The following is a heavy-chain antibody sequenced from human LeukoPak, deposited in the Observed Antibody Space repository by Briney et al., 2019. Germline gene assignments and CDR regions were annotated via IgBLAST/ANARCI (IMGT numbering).Heavy chain of an antibody. CDR2: IYTSGST. Sequence: SETLSLTCTVSGGSISSYYWSWIRQPAGKGLEVIGRIYTSGSTNYNPSLKSRVTMSVDTSKNQFSLKLSSVTAADTAVYYCARVAGDYNYYYYMDVWGKGTTVTISS. J-gene: IGHJ6*03. V-gene: IGHV4-4*07. D-gene: IGHD4-17*01. CDR3: ARVAGDYNYYYYMDV. CDR1: GGSISSYY.